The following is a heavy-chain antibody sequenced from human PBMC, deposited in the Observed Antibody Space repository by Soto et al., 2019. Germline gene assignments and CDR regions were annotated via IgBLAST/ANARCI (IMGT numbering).Heavy chain of an antibody. J-gene: IGHJ5*02. CDR2: IIPIFGTA. V-gene: IGHV1-69*01. D-gene: IGHD2-15*01. Sequence: QVQLVQSGAEVKKPGSSVKVSCKASGGTFSSYAISWVRQAPGQGLEWMGGIIPIFGTATYAQKFQGRVTIIADESTRTAYMELSSLRAEDTAVYYCARDRFCSGGSCYSRGWFDPWGQGTLVTVSS. CDR1: GGTFSSYA. CDR3: ARDRFCSGGSCYSRGWFDP.